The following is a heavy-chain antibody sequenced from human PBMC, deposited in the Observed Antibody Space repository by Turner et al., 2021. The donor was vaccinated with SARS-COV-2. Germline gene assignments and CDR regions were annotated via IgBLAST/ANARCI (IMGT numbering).Heavy chain of an antibody. D-gene: IGHD6-25*01. CDR3: ARSVWIHDY. J-gene: IGHJ4*02. V-gene: IGHV5-51*03. Sequence: EVQLVQSGAEVKKPGESLKISCKASGYSFTNYWIAWVRQMPGKGLEWMGFIKPDDSDVRYSPSFQVQVTISADKSISTAYLQWSSVEASDTAIYYCARSVWIHDYWGQGTLVTVSS. CDR2: IKPDDSDV. CDR1: GYSFTNYW.